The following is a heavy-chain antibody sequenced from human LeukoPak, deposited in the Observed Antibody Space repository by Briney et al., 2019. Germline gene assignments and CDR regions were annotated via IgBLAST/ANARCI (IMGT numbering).Heavy chain of an antibody. CDR2: ISYDGSNK. D-gene: IGHD4-17*01. J-gene: IGHJ4*02. CDR3: AKDSRAYDYGDYGRDY. V-gene: IGHV3-30*18. CDR1: GFTFSSYG. Sequence: GGSLRLSCAASGFTFSSYGMHWVRQAPGKGLEWEAVISYDGSNKYYADSVKGRFTISRDNSKNTLYLQMNSLRAEDTAVYYCAKDSRAYDYGDYGRDYWGQGTLVTVSS.